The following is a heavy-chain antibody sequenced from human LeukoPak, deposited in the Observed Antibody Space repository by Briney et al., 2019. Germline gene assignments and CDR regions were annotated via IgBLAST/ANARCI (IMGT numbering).Heavy chain of an antibody. CDR1: GGSISSYY. CDR3: ARDSARSGQTVPFDY. V-gene: IGHV4-4*07. Sequence: SETLSLTCTVSGGSISSYYWSWIRQPAGKGLEWIGRIYTSGSTNYNPSLKSRVTMSVDTSKNQVSLKLSSVTAADTAVYYCARDSARSGQTVPFDYWGQGTLVTVSS. D-gene: IGHD2-15*01. J-gene: IGHJ4*02. CDR2: IYTSGST.